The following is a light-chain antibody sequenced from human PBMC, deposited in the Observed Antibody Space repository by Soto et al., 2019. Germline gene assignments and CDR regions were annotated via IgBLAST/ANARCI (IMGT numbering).Light chain of an antibody. CDR3: ETWDSNTRV. CDR1: SGYSNYI. Sequence: QSVLTQSSSASASLGSSVKFTCTLRSGYSNYIIAWHQQQPGKAPRYLMNLEGSGNYKKGSGVPDRFSGSSSGADRYLTISNLQSEDEADYYCETWDSNTRVFGGGTKVTVL. J-gene: IGLJ3*02. CDR2: LEGSGNY. V-gene: IGLV4-60*03.